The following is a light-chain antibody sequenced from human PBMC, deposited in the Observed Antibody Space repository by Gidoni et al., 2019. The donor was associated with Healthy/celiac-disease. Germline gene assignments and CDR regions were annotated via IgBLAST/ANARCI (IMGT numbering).Light chain of an antibody. V-gene: IGKV4-1*01. J-gene: IGKJ3*01. CDR3: QQYYSLFT. Sequence: IVMTHSPDPLAVSLGERATINCKSSQSVLYSSNNKNYLAWYQQQPGQPPKLLIYWASTRESGVPDRFSGSGSGTDFTLTISSLQDEDVAVYYCQQYYSLFTFGPGTKVEIK. CDR2: WAS. CDR1: QSVLYSSNNKNY.